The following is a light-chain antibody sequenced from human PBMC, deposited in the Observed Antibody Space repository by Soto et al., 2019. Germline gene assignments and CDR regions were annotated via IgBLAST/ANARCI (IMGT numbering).Light chain of an antibody. V-gene: IGLV1-51*01. Sequence: QSVLTQPPSVSAAPGQNVTISCSGSNSNVGSKYVSWFQQVPGTAPKLLIFDDSKRPSGIPDRFFGSESGTSATLGITGLQTGDEADYYCGTWDSRLTVVLFGAGTKLTVL. CDR1: NSNVGSKY. CDR2: DDS. J-gene: IGLJ2*01. CDR3: GTWDSRLTVVL.